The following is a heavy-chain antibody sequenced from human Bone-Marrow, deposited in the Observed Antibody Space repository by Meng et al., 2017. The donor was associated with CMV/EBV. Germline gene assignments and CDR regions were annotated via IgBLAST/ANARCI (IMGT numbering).Heavy chain of an antibody. V-gene: IGHV1-69*05. J-gene: IGHJ2*01. CDR3: ARGGVNNWNYDWYFDL. CDR2: IIPIFGTA. Sequence: SVKVSCKAFGGTFSSYAISWVRQAPGQGLEWMGEIIPIFGTANYAQKFQGRVTITTDESTSTAYMELSSLRSEDTAVYYCARGGVNNWNYDWYFDLWGRGTLVTVSS. D-gene: IGHD1-7*01. CDR1: GGTFSSYA.